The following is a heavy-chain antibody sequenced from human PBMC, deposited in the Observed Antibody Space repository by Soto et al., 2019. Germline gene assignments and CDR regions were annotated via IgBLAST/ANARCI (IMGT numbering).Heavy chain of an antibody. Sequence: PGGSLRLSCAAHGFSFSIYSMGRVRQAPGRGLEWVSSIGSTSAYIYYGDSVRGRFTISRDNARNSLYLHMNSLRVEDTAIYYCAREVDTAMGNEASDIRGQGTLVTVSS. V-gene: IGHV3-21*01. CDR1: GFSFSIYS. CDR2: IGSTSAYI. J-gene: IGHJ3*02. D-gene: IGHD5-18*01. CDR3: AREVDTAMGNEASDI.